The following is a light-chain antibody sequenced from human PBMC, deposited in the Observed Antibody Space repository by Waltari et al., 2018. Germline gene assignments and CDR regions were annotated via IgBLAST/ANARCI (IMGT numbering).Light chain of an antibody. CDR3: AAWDDSLR. Sequence: QSVLTQPPSASGTPGQRVTISCSGSSSNIGSNYVYWYQQLPGTAPKLLISRNNQRPSGVPDRFAGSKSGTSASLAISGLRSEDEADYYCAAWDDSLRIGGGTKLTVL. CDR1: SSNIGSNY. V-gene: IGLV1-47*01. CDR2: RNN. J-gene: IGLJ2*01.